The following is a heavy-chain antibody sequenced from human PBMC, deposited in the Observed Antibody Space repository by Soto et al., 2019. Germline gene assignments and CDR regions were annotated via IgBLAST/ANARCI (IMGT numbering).Heavy chain of an antibody. J-gene: IGHJ4*02. CDR3: ARVLGPVVPAAIDY. CDR1: GGSISSGGYY. Sequence: QVQLQESGPGLVKPSQTLSLTCTVSGGSISSGGYYWSWIRQHPGKGLEWIGYIYSSGRTYYHPSLKSRVTISVDTSKNQFSLKLSSVPAADTAVYYCARVLGPVVPAAIDYWGQGTLVTVSS. V-gene: IGHV4-31*03. D-gene: IGHD2-2*01. CDR2: IYSSGRT.